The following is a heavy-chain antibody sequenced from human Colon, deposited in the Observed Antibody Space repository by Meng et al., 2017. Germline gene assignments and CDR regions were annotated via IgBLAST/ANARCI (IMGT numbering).Heavy chain of an antibody. CDR1: GGSISSGDYY. Sequence: QVRLPAAGPGLVKPSQTPSLTCTVSGGSISSGDYYWSWIRQPPGKGLEWIGYIYYSGSTYYNPSLKSRVTISVDTSKNQFSLKLSSVTAADTAVYYCARGYYDSSGYGYWYFDLWGRGTLVTVSS. V-gene: IGHV4-30-4*01. J-gene: IGHJ2*01. D-gene: IGHD3-22*01. CDR3: ARGYYDSSGYGYWYFDL. CDR2: IYYSGST.